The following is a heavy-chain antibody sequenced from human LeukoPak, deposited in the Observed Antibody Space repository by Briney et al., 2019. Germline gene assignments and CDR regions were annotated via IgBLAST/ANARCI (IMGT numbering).Heavy chain of an antibody. V-gene: IGHV4-59*11. Sequence: PSESLSLTCTVSGDSISAHPWSWVRQPPGKGLDYIGFIDPAVYTNYNPSLNTRVTISQDMSTNQFSLNLHSVTAADTAVYYCARLAKCDGNCYSFDFWGQGMPVTVSA. CDR3: ARLAKCDGNCYSFDF. D-gene: IGHD2-21*02. J-gene: IGHJ4*02. CDR2: IDPAVYT. CDR1: GDSISAHP.